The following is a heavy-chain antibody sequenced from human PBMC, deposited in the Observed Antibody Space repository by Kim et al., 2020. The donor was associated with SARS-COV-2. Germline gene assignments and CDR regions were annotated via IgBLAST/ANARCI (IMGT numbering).Heavy chain of an antibody. CDR2: RWFK. CDR3: ARGIGWYNY. Sequence: RWFKEYAKHVKSRITINPDTSKNQFSLQLNSVTLEDTAVYYCARGIGWYNYWGQGTLVTVSS. D-gene: IGHD6-19*01. J-gene: IGHJ4*02. V-gene: IGHV6-1*01.